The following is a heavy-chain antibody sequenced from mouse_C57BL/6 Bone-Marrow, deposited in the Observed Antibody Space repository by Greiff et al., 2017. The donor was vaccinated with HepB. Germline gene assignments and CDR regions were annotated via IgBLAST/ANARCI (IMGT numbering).Heavy chain of an antibody. V-gene: IGHV1-55*01. CDR3: AREGPCGNYVGYFGV. CDR1: GYTFTSYW. CDR2: IYPGSGST. J-gene: IGHJ1*03. D-gene: IGHD2-1*01. Sequence: QVQLQQPGAELVKPGASVKMSCKASGYTFTSYWITWVKQRPGHGLEWIGAIYPGSGSTNYNEKFKSKATLTVDTSSSTAYMQLSSLTSEDSAVYYCAREGPCGNYVGYFGVWGTGATVTVSS.